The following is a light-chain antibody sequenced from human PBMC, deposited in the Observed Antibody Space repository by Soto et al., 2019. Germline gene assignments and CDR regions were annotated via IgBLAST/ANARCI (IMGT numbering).Light chain of an antibody. CDR2: GAS. J-gene: IGKJ1*01. Sequence: EKVMTQSPATLSMSPGERATLSCRASQSVSSFLAWYQQKPGQAPRLLIYGASTRATGIPARFSGXGXGTXXTLTISSLQSEDFAVYYCQQYSNWPSWTFGQGTKVEVK. CDR3: QQYSNWPSWT. V-gene: IGKV3-15*01. CDR1: QSVSSF.